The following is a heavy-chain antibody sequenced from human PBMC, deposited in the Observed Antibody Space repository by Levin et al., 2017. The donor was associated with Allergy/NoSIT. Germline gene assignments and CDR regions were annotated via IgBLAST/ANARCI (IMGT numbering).Heavy chain of an antibody. CDR3: AKATRRYCSSGVCYPLEY. CDR1: GFTFSAYA. Sequence: RGESLKISCAASGFTFSAYAMTWVRQTPEKGLEYVSVITNTGNNAVYAESVRGRFTMSRDNSKNILYLQMDSLRVEDTAVYYCAKATRRYCSSGVCYPLEYWGQGTLVTVSS. V-gene: IGHV3-23*01. CDR2: ITNTGNNA. D-gene: IGHD2-15*01. J-gene: IGHJ4*02.